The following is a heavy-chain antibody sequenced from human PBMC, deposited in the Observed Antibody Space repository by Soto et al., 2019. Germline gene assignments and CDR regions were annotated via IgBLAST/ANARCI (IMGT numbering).Heavy chain of an antibody. CDR2: ISAYNGNT. D-gene: IGHD3-3*01. V-gene: IGHV1-18*01. CDR3: ARLAIFGVDLTWFDP. CDR1: GYTFTSYG. J-gene: IGHJ5*02. Sequence: QVQLVQSGAEVKKPGASVKVSCKASGYTFTSYGISWVRQAPGQGLEWMGWISAYNGNTNYAQKLQGRVTMTTDTSTSTAYMELRSLGSDDTAVYYCARLAIFGVDLTWFDPWGQGTLVTVSS.